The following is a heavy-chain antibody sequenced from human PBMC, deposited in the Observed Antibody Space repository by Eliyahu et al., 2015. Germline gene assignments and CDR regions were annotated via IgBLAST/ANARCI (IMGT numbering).Heavy chain of an antibody. CDR2: ISASAMXT. CDR1: GFSFSTCA. Sequence: EVQLLESGGGLVQPGGSLXLSCSASGFSFSTCAMRWVRQAPGKGLEWVSAISASAMXTYYADSVKGRFTISRDNSKDTLYLQMNSLRAEDTGVYYCAKVWSTYYFDYWDQGALVTVSS. V-gene: IGHV3-23*01. J-gene: IGHJ4*02. D-gene: IGHD2-21*01. CDR3: AKVWSTYYFDY.